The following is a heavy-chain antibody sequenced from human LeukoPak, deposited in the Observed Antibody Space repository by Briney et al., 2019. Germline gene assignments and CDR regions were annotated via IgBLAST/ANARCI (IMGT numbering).Heavy chain of an antibody. V-gene: IGHV3-64*01. Sequence: PGGSLRLSCAASGFTFSSYAMHWVRQAPGKGLEYVSAISSNGGSTYYANSVKGRFTISRDNSKNTLYLQMGSLRAEDMAVYYCARGGSSGWYVKQYFDYWGQGTLVTVSS. J-gene: IGHJ4*02. CDR3: ARGGSSGWYVKQYFDY. D-gene: IGHD6-19*01. CDR2: ISSNGGST. CDR1: GFTFSSYA.